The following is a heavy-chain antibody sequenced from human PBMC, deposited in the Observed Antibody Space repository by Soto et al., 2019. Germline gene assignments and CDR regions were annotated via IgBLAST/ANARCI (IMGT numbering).Heavy chain of an antibody. J-gene: IGHJ2*01. Sequence: QVQLVQSGAEVKKPGSSVTVSCKASGGTFSSYTISWVRQAPGQGLEWMGGIIPIFGTANYAQKFRGRVTITADESTSTAYMELSSLRAEETAVYYCARGNQMWLPLWYVDLWGRGTLVTVSS. V-gene: IGHV1-69*12. CDR2: IIPIFGTA. CDR1: GGTFSSYT. CDR3: ARGNQMWLPLWYVDL. D-gene: IGHD5-12*01.